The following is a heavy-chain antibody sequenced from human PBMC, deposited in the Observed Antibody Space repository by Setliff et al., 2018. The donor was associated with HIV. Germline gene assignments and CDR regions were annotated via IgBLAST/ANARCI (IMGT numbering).Heavy chain of an antibody. Sequence: PGGSLRLSCAASGFTFSSYTMNWVRQAPGKGLEWISYISSSGSSIYLANSVKGRFITSRDNAKNALYLQMNSLRAEDTAVYYCARDWGEHYDSSGFSSWGQGTLVTVSS. CDR1: GFTFSSYT. CDR2: ISSSGSSI. CDR3: ARDWGEHYDSSGFSS. D-gene: IGHD3-22*01. J-gene: IGHJ5*02. V-gene: IGHV3-48*04.